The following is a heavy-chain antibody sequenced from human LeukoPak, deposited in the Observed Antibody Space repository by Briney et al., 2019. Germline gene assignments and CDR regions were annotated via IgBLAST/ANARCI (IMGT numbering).Heavy chain of an antibody. D-gene: IGHD3-3*01. CDR1: GYTFXSYY. Sequence: SVTVSCKASGYTFXSYYMHWVRQAPGQGLEWMGIINPSGGSTIYAQRFQGRVTMTRDTSTSTVYMELSSLRSEDTAVYYCATATYEGVHFDYWGQGTLVTVSS. CDR3: ATATYEGVHFDY. J-gene: IGHJ4*02. CDR2: INPSGGST. V-gene: IGHV1-46*01.